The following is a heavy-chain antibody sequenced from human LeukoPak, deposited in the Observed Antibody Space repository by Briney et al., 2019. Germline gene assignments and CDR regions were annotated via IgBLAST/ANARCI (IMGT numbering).Heavy chain of an antibody. J-gene: IGHJ4*02. Sequence: SETLSLTCTVSGGSISSYYWSWIRQPPGKGLEWIGFIYHSGSTNYNPSLRSRVTIPVDTSKNQFSLKLSSVTAADTAVYYCARVNCSGGSCYHDYWGQGTLVTVSS. D-gene: IGHD2-15*01. CDR2: IYHSGST. CDR1: GGSISSYY. V-gene: IGHV4-59*01. CDR3: ARVNCSGGSCYHDY.